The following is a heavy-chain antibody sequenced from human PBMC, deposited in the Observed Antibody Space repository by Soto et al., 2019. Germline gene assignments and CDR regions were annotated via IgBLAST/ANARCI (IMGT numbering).Heavy chain of an antibody. J-gene: IGHJ4*02. V-gene: IGHV3-23*01. CDR2: ISGNGGT. CDR1: GFTFSIYA. CDR3: AKDAPGSGWLSDY. D-gene: IGHD3-22*01. Sequence: GGSLRLSCEASGFTFSIYAMSWVRQAPGKGLECVSTISGNGGTSYADFVRGRFTISRDNSKNTLYLQMNSLRVDDTAVYYCAKDAPGSGWLSDYWGQGTLVTVYS.